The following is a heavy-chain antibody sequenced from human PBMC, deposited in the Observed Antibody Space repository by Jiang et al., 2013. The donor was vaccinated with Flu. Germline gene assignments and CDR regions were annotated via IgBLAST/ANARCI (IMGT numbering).Heavy chain of an antibody. CDR2: INPSGGST. CDR1: GYTFTSYY. CDR3: ARDLVVVVAGGAFDI. J-gene: IGHJ3*02. D-gene: IGHD2-15*01. V-gene: IGHV1-46*01. Sequence: GAEVKKPGASVKVSCKASGYTFTSYYMHWVRQAPGQGLEWMGIINPSGGSTSYAQKFQGRVTMTRDTSTSTVYMELSSLRSEDTAVYYCARDLVVVVAGGAFDIWGQGTMVTVSS.